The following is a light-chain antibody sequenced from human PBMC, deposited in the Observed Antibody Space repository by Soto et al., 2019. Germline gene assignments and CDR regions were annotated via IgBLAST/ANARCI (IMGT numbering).Light chain of an antibody. Sequence: SYELTQPSSVSVSPGQTARITCSGDVLAKKYARWFQQKPGQAPVLVIYKDSERPSGIPERFSGSSSGTTVTLTISGAQVEDEADYYCYSAADNKNRVFGGGTKVTVL. J-gene: IGLJ3*02. CDR1: VLAKKY. CDR2: KDS. CDR3: YSAADNKNRV. V-gene: IGLV3-27*01.